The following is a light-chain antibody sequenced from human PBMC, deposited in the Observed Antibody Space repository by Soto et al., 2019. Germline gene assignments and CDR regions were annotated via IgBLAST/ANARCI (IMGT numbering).Light chain of an antibody. J-gene: IGKJ1*01. CDR3: QQYASSPWT. Sequence: EIVLTQSPGTLSLSPGERATLSCRASQSVSSSFLGWYQQKPGQAPRLLIYGASSRATGIPDRFSGSGSGTDFTLTISRLEGEDFAVYYCQQYASSPWTFGQGTKVEIK. CDR1: QSVSSSF. V-gene: IGKV3-20*01. CDR2: GAS.